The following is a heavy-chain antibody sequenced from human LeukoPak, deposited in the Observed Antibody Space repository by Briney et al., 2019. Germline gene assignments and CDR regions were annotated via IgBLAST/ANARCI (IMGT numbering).Heavy chain of an antibody. CDR1: GLIFSGSW. D-gene: IGHD2-21*01. Sequence: GGSLRLSCAASGLIFSGSWMKWVRQAPGKGLEWVATINPDGNKKGVADSVRGRFTISRDDAENSLYLQMNSLRAEDTAVYYCARDFAYKKFDYWGQGTLVTVSS. V-gene: IGHV3-7*03. CDR2: INPDGNKK. CDR3: ARDFAYKKFDY. J-gene: IGHJ4*02.